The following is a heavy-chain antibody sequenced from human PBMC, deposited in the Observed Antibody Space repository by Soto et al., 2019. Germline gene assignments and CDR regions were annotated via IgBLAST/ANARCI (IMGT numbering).Heavy chain of an antibody. CDR1: GFTFSNYD. D-gene: IGHD6-13*01. CDR3: AKRAYSSSPLDC. V-gene: IGHV3-23*01. Sequence: SGGSLRLSCAASGFTFSNYDMSWVRQAPGKGLEWVSVISGSGGSTYYADPVKGRFTFSRDNSKNTLYLQMNSLRAEDTAVYYCAKRAYSSSPLDCWGQGTLVTVSS. CDR2: ISGSGGST. J-gene: IGHJ4*02.